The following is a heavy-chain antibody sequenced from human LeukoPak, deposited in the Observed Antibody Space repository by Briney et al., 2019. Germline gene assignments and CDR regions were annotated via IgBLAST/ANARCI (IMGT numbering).Heavy chain of an antibody. D-gene: IGHD3-22*01. CDR3: ARDSGYYYDSSGYYPDAFDI. CDR2: IIPIFGTA. V-gene: IGHV1-69*05. CDR1: GGTFSSYA. J-gene: IGHJ3*02. Sequence: SVKVSCKASGGTFSSYAISWVRQAPGQGLEWMGGIIPIFGTANYAQKFQGRVTITTDESTSTACMELSSLRSEDTAVYYCARDSGYYYDSSGYYPDAFDIWGQGTMVTVSS.